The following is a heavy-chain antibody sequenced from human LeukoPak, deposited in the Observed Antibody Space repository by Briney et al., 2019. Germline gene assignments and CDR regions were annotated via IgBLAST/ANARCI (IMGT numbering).Heavy chain of an antibody. CDR3: ARVGSTDSPHAFDI. CDR1: GFTFSNAW. CDR2: VNSDGTRT. D-gene: IGHD3-22*01. V-gene: IGHV3-74*01. Sequence: GGSLRLSCAASGFTFSNAWMSWVRQAPGKGLVWVSGVNSDGTRTRYAESVKGRFSISRDNAKNTLYLQMNSLRAEDTAVYYCARVGSTDSPHAFDIWGQGTMVTVSS. J-gene: IGHJ3*02.